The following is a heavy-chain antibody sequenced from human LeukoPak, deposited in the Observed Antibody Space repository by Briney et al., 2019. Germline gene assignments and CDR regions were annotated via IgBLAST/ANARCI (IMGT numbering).Heavy chain of an antibody. J-gene: IGHJ5*02. Sequence: GRSLRLSCAASGFTSSNYAMHWVRQAPGKGLEWVAFMSFDGSDKYYADSVKGRFTISRDNSKNTLYLQMNSLRFEDTAVYYCARDQPGTYTLSSTWGQGTLVTVSS. CDR1: GFTSSNYA. D-gene: IGHD6-19*01. V-gene: IGHV3-30-3*01. CDR3: ARDQPGTYTLSST. CDR2: MSFDGSDK.